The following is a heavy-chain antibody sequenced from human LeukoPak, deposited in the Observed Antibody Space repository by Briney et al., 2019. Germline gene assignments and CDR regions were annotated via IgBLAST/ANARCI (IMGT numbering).Heavy chain of an antibody. V-gene: IGHV3-9*01. CDR2: ISWNSGSI. CDR1: GFTFDDYA. D-gene: IGHD5-24*01. CDR3: AKDIGDGYNAYYYGMDV. Sequence: PGGSLRLSCAASGFTFDDYAMHWVRQAPGKGLEWVSGISWNSGSIGYADSVKGRLTISRDNAENSLYLQMNSLRAEDTALYYCAKDIGDGYNAYYYGMDVWGQGTTVTVSS. J-gene: IGHJ6*02.